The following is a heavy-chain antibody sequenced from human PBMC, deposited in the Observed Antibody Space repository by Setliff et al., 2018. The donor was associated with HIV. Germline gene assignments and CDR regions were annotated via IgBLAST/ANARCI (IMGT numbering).Heavy chain of an antibody. V-gene: IGHV4-34*01. CDR1: GGAFSGYY. Sequence: SETLSLTCAVYGGAFSGYYWTWIRQSPGRGLEWIGEVNHKGVANYSPSLMRRATISADTSKNQFSLRLSTVTAADTALYFCTRAQIAAPRPFDYWGQGTLVTVSS. D-gene: IGHD2-21*01. CDR2: VNHKGVA. CDR3: TRAQIAAPRPFDY. J-gene: IGHJ4*02.